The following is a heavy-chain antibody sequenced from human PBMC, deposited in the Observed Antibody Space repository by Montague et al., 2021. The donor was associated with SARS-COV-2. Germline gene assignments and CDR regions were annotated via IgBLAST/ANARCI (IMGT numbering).Heavy chain of an antibody. D-gene: IGHD3-16*01. CDR1: SGSISSVCSN. Sequence: SETLSLTCSVSSGSISSVCSNWGRMRQSPGQGLNWIGSIYYSRNTNYNLSLKSRVTISVDTTKCHFSLDLRTVTAADMAVYYGARLVGGNRGHYGMDVWGQGTTVAVSS. CDR3: ARLVGGNRGHYGMDV. CDR2: IYYSRNT. V-gene: IGHV4-39*02. J-gene: IGHJ6*02.